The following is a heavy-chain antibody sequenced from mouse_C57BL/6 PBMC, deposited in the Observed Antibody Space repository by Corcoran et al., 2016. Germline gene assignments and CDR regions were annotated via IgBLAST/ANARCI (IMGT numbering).Heavy chain of an antibody. CDR3: ARFGYDVWYFDV. J-gene: IGHJ1*03. D-gene: IGHD2-2*01. CDR2: INPNNGGT. V-gene: IGHV1-18*01. CDR1: GYTFTDYN. Sequence: EVQLQQSGPELVKPGASVKIPCKASGYTFTDYNMDWVKQSHGKSLEWIGDINPNNGGTIYNQKFKGKATLTVDKSSSTAYMELRSLTSEDTAGYYCARFGYDVWYFDVWGTGTTVTVSS.